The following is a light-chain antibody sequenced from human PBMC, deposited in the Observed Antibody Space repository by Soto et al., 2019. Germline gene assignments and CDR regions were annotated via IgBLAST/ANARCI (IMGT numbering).Light chain of an antibody. V-gene: IGKV1-5*01. CDR3: QQYNSYPWT. CDR2: DAS. Sequence: DIQMTQSPSILSASVGDRVTITCRASQSISSCLAWYQQKPGKAPKLLIYDASSLASGVPSRFSGSVSGTEFTLTISSLQPDDFATYYCQQYNSYPWTFGQGTKVEIK. J-gene: IGKJ1*01. CDR1: QSISSC.